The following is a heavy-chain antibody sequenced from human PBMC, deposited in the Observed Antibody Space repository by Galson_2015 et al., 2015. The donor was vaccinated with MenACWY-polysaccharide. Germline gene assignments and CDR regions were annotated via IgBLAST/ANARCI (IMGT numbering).Heavy chain of an antibody. J-gene: IGHJ4*02. CDR1: GYKFSSYD. CDR2: MNPNSGNT. D-gene: IGHD2-21*01. V-gene: IGHV1-8*01. CDR3: TRIIARKHTFVDS. Sequence: SVKVSCKASGYKFSSYDINWVRQARGQGLEWMGWMNPNSGNTGRVAMTRDTATSTAYMELRMLRYDDTAVYYCTRIIARKHTFVDSWGQGTLVSVS.